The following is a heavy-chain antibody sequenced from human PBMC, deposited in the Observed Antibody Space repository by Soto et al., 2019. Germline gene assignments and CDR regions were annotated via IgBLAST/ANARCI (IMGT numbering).Heavy chain of an antibody. J-gene: IGHJ5*02. Sequence: ASVKVSCKASGYTFTSYYIHWVRQAPGRGLEWMGIINPGGGTTTYAQNFQGRVTMTRDTSTSTVYMEMSSLRSEDTAMYYCARGRLDNNWFDPWCQGTLVTVSS. CDR2: INPGGGTT. CDR1: GYTFTSYY. CDR3: ARGRLDNNWFDP. D-gene: IGHD1-1*01. V-gene: IGHV1-46*03.